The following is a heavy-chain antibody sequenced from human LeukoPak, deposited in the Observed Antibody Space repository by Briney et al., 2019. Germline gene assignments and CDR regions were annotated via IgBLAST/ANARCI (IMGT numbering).Heavy chain of an antibody. CDR3: ARDGYDILTGLVWFDP. CDR1: GYTFTSYA. D-gene: IGHD3-9*01. CDR2: INTNTGNP. Sequence: ASVKVSCKASGYTFTSYAMHWVRQAPGQGLEWMGWINTNTGNPTYAQGFTGRFVFSLDTSVSTAYLQISSLKAEDTAVYYCARDGYDILTGLVWFDPWGQGTLVTVSS. V-gene: IGHV7-4-1*02. J-gene: IGHJ5*02.